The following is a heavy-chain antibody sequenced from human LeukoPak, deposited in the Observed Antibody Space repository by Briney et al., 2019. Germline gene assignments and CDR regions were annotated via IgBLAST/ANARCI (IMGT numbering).Heavy chain of an antibody. Sequence: PSESLSLTCPVYGGSISSSNYYWGWIRQTPGKGLEWIGSIYYSGSTYYNPSLKSRVTISADTSKNQFSLKLSSVTAADTAVYYCARPGGGPTVYWGQGTLVTVSS. CDR3: ARPGGGPTVY. V-gene: IGHV4-39*01. D-gene: IGHD3-16*01. CDR2: IYYSGST. CDR1: GGSISSSNYY. J-gene: IGHJ4*02.